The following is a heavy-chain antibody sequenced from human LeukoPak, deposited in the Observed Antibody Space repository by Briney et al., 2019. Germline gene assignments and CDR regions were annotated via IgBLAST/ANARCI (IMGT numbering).Heavy chain of an antibody. Sequence: SVKVSCKASGGTFSSYAISWVRQAPGQGLEWMGGIIPIFGTANYAQKFQGRVTITADESTSTAYMELSSLRSEDTAVYYCSSYTARYSSGWYGSPQVGMDVWGQGTTVTVSS. D-gene: IGHD6-19*01. V-gene: IGHV1-69*01. J-gene: IGHJ6*02. CDR2: IIPIFGTA. CDR3: SSYTARYSSGWYGSPQVGMDV. CDR1: GGTFSSYA.